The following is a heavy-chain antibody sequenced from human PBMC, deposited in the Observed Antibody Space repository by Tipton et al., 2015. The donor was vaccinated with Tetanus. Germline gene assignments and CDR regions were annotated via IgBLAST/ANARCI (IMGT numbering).Heavy chain of an antibody. D-gene: IGHD6-19*01. CDR1: GFTFSNYP. CDR2: IHTNGGSP. CDR3: ARDRDGGWCFDS. V-gene: IGHV3-64*01. Sequence: SLRLSCAASGFTFSNYPMHWVRQAPGRGLEYVSSIHTNGGSPLYANSVKGRFTISRDNSKNMLYLQMDSLRGEDMAVYYCARDRDGGWCFDSWGHGTLVSVSS. J-gene: IGHJ4*01.